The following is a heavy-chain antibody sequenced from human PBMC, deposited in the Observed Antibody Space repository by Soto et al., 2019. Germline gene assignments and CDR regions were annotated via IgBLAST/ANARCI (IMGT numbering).Heavy chain of an antibody. D-gene: IGHD6-19*01. V-gene: IGHV1-18*01. Sequence: ASVKVSCKASGYTFTSYGISWVRQAPGQGLEWMGWISAYNGNTNYAQKFQGRVTMTRDTSISTAYMELSRLRSDDTAVYYCAREYSSGWFDPWGQGTLVTVSS. CDR3: AREYSSGWFDP. CDR2: ISAYNGNT. J-gene: IGHJ5*02. CDR1: GYTFTSYG.